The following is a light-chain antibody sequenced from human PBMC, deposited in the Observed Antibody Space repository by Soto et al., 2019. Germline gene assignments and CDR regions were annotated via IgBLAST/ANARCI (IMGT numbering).Light chain of an antibody. J-gene: IGLJ2*01. V-gene: IGLV4-69*01. CDR1: SGHSNYA. CDR3: QTWGTGLYVV. Sequence: QPVLTQSPSATASLGASVKPTCTLSSGHSNYAIAWHQQQPEKGPRYLMKLNSDGSHSKGDGIPDRFSGSSSGAERYLTISSLQSEDEADYYCQTWGTGLYVVFGGGTKLTVL. CDR2: LNSDGSH.